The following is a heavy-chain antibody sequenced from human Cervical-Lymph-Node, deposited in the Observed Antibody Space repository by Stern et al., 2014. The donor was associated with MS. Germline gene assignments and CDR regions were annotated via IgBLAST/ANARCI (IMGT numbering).Heavy chain of an antibody. CDR2: INWNGGST. V-gene: IGHV3-9*01. CDR1: GYTFPDYA. CDR3: AKDRSYSGSPDPFDH. Sequence: EVQLVESGGGLVQPGRSLSLSCEASGYTFPDYAMHWVRTAPGKGLEWVSSINWNGGSTGYTDSVNGRFTISRDNTKNSLQLQMNSLRLEDTAIYYCAKDRSYSGSPDPFDHWGQGTLVTVSS. D-gene: IGHD1-26*01. J-gene: IGHJ5*02.